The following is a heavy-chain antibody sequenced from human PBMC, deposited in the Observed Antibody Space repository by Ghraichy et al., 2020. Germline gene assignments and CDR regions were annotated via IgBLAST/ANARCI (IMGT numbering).Heavy chain of an antibody. CDR2: IYYSGST. Sequence: SETLSLTCTVSGGSISSYYWSWIRQPPGKGLEWIGYIYYSGSTNYNPSLKSRVTISVDTSKNQFSLKLSSVTAADTAVYYCARGGSYYDILTGYYRVDWFDPWGQGTLVTVSS. CDR3: ARGGSYYDILTGYYRVDWFDP. CDR1: GGSISSYY. V-gene: IGHV4-59*01. D-gene: IGHD3-9*01. J-gene: IGHJ5*02.